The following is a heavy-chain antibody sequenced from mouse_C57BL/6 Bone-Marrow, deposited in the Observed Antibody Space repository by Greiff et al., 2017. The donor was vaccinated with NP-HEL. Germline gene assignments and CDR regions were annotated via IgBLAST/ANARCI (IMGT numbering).Heavy chain of an antibody. CDR3: VRAYYSNYYAMDY. J-gene: IGHJ4*01. D-gene: IGHD2-5*01. CDR1: GFTFSSYA. CDR2: ISDGGSYT. V-gene: IGHV5-4*03. Sequence: EVKVVESGGGLVKPGGSLKLSCAASGFTFSSYAMSWVRQTPEKRLEWVATISDGGSYTYYPDNVKGRFTISRDNAKNNLYLQMSHLKSEDTAMYYCVRAYYSNYYAMDYWGQGTSVTVSS.